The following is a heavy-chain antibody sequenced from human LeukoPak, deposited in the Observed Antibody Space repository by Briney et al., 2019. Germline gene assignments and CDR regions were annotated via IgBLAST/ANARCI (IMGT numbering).Heavy chain of an antibody. Sequence: PSETLSLTCAVYGGSFSGYYWSWIRQPPGKGLEWIGEINHSGSTNYNPSLKSRVTISVDTSKNQFSLKLSSMTAADTAVYYCATEMATIGKPIDYWGQGTLVTVSS. CDR2: INHSGST. CDR1: GGSFSGYY. CDR3: ATEMATIGKPIDY. V-gene: IGHV4-34*01. D-gene: IGHD5-24*01. J-gene: IGHJ4*02.